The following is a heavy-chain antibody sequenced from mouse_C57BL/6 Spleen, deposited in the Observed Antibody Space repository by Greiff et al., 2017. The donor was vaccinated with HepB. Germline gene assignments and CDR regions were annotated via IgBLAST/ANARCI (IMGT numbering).Heavy chain of an antibody. Sequence: QVQLQQSGPGLVQPSQSLSITCTVSGFSLTSYGVHWVRQSPGKGLEWLGVIWSGGSTDYNAAFISRLSISKDNSKSQVFFKMNSLQADETAIYYCARGNYYGSSHLDYWGQGTTLTVSS. CDR1: GFSLTSYG. CDR2: IWSGGST. D-gene: IGHD1-1*01. J-gene: IGHJ2*01. CDR3: ARGNYYGSSHLDY. V-gene: IGHV2-2*01.